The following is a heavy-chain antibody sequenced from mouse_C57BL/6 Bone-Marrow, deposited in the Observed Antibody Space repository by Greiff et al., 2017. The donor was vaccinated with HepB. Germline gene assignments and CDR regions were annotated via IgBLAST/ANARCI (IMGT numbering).Heavy chain of an antibody. CDR3: ASSTRYYAMDY. V-gene: IGHV1-55*01. D-gene: IGHD1-1*01. CDR1: GYTFTSYW. J-gene: IGHJ4*01. Sequence: VQLQQSGAELVKPGASVKMSCKASGYTFTSYWITWVKQRPGQGLEWIGDIYPGSGSTNYNEKFKSKATLTVDTSSSTAYMQLSSLTSEDSAVYYCASSTRYYAMDYWGQGTSVTVSS. CDR2: IYPGSGST.